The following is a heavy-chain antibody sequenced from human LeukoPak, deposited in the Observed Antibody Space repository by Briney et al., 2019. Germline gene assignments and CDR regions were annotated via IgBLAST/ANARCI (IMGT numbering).Heavy chain of an antibody. CDR1: GFTFGDYG. CDR2: INWNGGST. CDR3: ARDGYDSSGYYD. J-gene: IGHJ4*02. Sequence: PVGSLRLSCAASGFTFGDYGMSWVRQAPGKGLEWVSGINWNGGSTGYADSVKGRFTISRDNAKNSLYLQMNSLRAEDTALYYCARDGYDSSGYYDWGQGTLVTVSS. V-gene: IGHV3-20*04. D-gene: IGHD3-22*01.